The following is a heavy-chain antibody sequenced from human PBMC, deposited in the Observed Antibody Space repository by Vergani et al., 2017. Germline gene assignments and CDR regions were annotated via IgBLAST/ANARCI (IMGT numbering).Heavy chain of an antibody. J-gene: IGHJ6*03. CDR3: ARVYCSSTSCYAYYYYYMDV. CDR2: INPSGGST. Sequence: QVQLVQSGAEVKKPGASVKVSCKASGYTFTSYYMHWVRQAPGQGLEWMGIINPSGGSTSYAQKFQGRVTMTRDTSTSTVYMELSSLRSEDTAVYYCARVYCSSTSCYAYYYYYMDVWGKGTTVTVSS. CDR1: GYTFTSYY. V-gene: IGHV1-46*01. D-gene: IGHD2-2*01.